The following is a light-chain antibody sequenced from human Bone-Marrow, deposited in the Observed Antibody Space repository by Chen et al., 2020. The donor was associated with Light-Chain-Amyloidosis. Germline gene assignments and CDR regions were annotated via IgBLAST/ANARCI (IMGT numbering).Light chain of an antibody. V-gene: IGLV3-21*02. J-gene: IGLJ3*02. CDR3: QVWDRSSDRPV. CDR2: DDS. CDR1: NIGSTS. Sequence: SYVLTQPSSVSVAPRQTATLACGGNNIGSTSVHWYQQTPGQAPLLVVYDDSDRPSGIPERLSGSNSGNTATLTISRVEAGDEADYYCQVWDRSSDRPVFGGGTKLTVL.